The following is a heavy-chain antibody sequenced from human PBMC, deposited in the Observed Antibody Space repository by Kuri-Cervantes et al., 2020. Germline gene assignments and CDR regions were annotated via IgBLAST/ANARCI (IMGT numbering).Heavy chain of an antibody. CDR3: AKGFGKTGHYYYGMDV. J-gene: IGHJ6*02. Sequence: GESLKISCAASGFTFSSYGMQWVRQAPGKGLEWVAVISYDGSNKYYADSVKGRFTISRDDSKNTLYLQMNSLRAEDTAVYYCAKGFGKTGHYYYGMDVWGQGTTVTVSS. D-gene: IGHD3-16*01. V-gene: IGHV3-30*18. CDR2: ISYDGSNK. CDR1: GFTFSSYG.